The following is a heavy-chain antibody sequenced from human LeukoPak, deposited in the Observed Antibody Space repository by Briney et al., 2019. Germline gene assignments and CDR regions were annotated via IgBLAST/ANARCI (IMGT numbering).Heavy chain of an antibody. D-gene: IGHD6-19*01. CDR1: GFTFGDYA. J-gene: IGHJ4*02. Sequence: GGSLRLSCTASGFTFGDYAMSWVRQAPGKGLEWVGFIRSKAYGGTTEFAASVKGRFTISRDDSKSIAYLQMNSLKAEDTAVYYCTRPEPPYCSSAWHPVFDYWGRGTLVTVSS. CDR3: TRPEPPYCSSAWHPVFDY. V-gene: IGHV3-49*04. CDR2: IRSKAYGGTT.